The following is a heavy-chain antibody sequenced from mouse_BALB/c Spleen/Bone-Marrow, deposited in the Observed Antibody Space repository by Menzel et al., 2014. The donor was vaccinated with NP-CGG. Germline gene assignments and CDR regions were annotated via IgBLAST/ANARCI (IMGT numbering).Heavy chain of an antibody. D-gene: IGHD1-2*01. V-gene: IGHV1S22*01. J-gene: IGHJ4*01. CDR1: GYTFTSYW. CDR2: IYPGSGST. Sequence: LQQPGSELVRPGASVKLSCKASGYTFTSYWMHWVKQRPGQGLEWIGNIYPGSGSTNYDEKFKSKATLAVDTSSSTAYMQLSSLTSEDSAVYDCTRYYGYYAMDYWGQGTSVTVSS. CDR3: TRYYGYYAMDY.